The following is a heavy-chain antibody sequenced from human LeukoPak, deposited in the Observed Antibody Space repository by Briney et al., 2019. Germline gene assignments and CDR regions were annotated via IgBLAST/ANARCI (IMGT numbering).Heavy chain of an antibody. V-gene: IGHV4-30-4*01. CDR1: GGSIFSGDYY. J-gene: IGHJ5*02. CDR2: IYYNGIT. Sequence: SVTLSFTCTVSGGSIFSGDYYWNWIRQPPGKGLEWIGYIYYNGITYNNPSLESRVTISVDTSKNQFSLKLSSVTAADTAVYYCARGDYNDGAGYLDHWGQGTLVPVSS. D-gene: IGHD3-22*01. CDR3: ARGDYNDGAGYLDH.